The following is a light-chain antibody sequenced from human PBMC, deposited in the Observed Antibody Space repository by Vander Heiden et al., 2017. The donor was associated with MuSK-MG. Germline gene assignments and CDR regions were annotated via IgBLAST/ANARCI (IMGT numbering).Light chain of an antibody. J-gene: IGKJ2*01. Sequence: ELVFMQSPGTLSLSPGERATLPCRASQSVSSSYLAWYQQKPGQAPRLLIYGASSRATGIPDRFSGRGSGTDFTLTISRLEPEDFAVYYCQQYGSSPPYTFGQGTKLEIK. V-gene: IGKV3-20*01. CDR1: QSVSSSY. CDR2: GAS. CDR3: QQYGSSPPYT.